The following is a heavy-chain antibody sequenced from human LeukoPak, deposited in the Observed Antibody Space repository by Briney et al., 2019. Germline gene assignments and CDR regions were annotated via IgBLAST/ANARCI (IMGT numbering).Heavy chain of an antibody. CDR2: ITSSGDGT. V-gene: IGHV3-23*01. CDR1: GFPFSSFA. CDR3: ACGTSFGYFDL. D-gene: IGHD1-26*01. Sequence: GGSLRLSCAASGFPFSSFAMTWVRQAPGKGLEWVSSITSSGDGTYFADSVKGRFTISRDNSKNTLYLQMNSLRAEDTAVYYCACGTSFGYFDLWGRGTLVTVSS. J-gene: IGHJ2*01.